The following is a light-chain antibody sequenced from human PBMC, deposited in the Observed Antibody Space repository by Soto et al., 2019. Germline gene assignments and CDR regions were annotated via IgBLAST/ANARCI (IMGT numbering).Light chain of an antibody. J-gene: IGKJ4*01. V-gene: IGKV1-9*01. CDR3: QQLNGYQLT. Sequence: DIQLTQSPSFLSASAGDRVTITCRASQGISTYLAWYQQKPGKAPKLLIYSASTLQSGVPSRFSGSGSGTKFPLTINSLQPEDFATYYCQQLNGYQLTFCGGTKVEIK. CDR1: QGISTY. CDR2: SAS.